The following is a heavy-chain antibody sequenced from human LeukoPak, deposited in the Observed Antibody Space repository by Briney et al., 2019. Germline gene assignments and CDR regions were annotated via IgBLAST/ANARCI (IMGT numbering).Heavy chain of an antibody. Sequence: PSETLSLTCAVSGGSITSSNWWSWVRQPPGKGLEWIGEIYHSGSTNYNPSLKSRVTISVDKSKNQFSLKLTSVTAADTAVYYCARLEIGPYYFDYWGQGTLVTVSS. CDR2: IYHSGST. V-gene: IGHV4-4*02. CDR3: ARLEIGPYYFDY. CDR1: GGSITSSNW. J-gene: IGHJ4*02. D-gene: IGHD5-24*01.